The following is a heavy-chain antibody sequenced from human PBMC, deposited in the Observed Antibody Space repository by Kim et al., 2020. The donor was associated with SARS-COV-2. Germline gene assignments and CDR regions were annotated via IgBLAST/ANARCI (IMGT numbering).Heavy chain of an antibody. D-gene: IGHD2-2*01. Sequence: QTFQDRVTMTTDTTTSTAYMELSSLRSDDTAVYYCAREHNKFPPYHFDYWGQGTLVTVSS. J-gene: IGHJ4*02. V-gene: IGHV1-18*01. CDR3: AREHNKFPPYHFDY.